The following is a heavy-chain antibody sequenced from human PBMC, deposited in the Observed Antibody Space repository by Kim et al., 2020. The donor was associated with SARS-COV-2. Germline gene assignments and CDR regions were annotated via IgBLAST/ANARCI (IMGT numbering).Heavy chain of an antibody. CDR3: ARGGGPGLGY. V-gene: IGHV1-3*01. Sequence: ASVKVSCKASGYTFSNYAIHWVRQAPGQRLECMGWIIGGNRNTYYSPKFQGRVTFTRHTSATTAYMELSSLRSEDTAVYYCARGGGPGLGYWGQGTLVTVSS. J-gene: IGHJ4*02. CDR2: IIGGNRNT. D-gene: IGHD2-15*01. CDR1: GYTFSNYA.